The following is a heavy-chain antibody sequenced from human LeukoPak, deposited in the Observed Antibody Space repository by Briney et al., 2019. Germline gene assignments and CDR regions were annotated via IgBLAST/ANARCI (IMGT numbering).Heavy chain of an antibody. Sequence: SETLSLTSTVPRGSTSSYNWTWIRPPAGEGLEWIGRITNSGGTNYNPYLKSRVTMSVDPSKNQFFLKLTSVTAADTAVYYCAGEGRPASPEYWGQATWATFSS. J-gene: IGHJ4*02. CDR2: ITNSGGT. CDR3: AGEGRPASPEY. V-gene: IGHV4-4*07. CDR1: RGSTSSYN.